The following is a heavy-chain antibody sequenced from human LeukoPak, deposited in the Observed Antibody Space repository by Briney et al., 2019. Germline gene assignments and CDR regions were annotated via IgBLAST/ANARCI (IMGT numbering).Heavy chain of an antibody. CDR3: ARDSGTTGEVKFDP. D-gene: IGHD3-10*01. Sequence: SETLSLTCTVSGGSISSYYWSWIRQPAGKGLEWIGRIYTSGSINYNPSLKSRVTMSVDTSKNQLSLKLSSVTAADTAVYYCARDSGTTGEVKFDPWGQGTLVTVSS. CDR2: IYTSGSI. V-gene: IGHV4-4*07. J-gene: IGHJ5*02. CDR1: GGSISSYY.